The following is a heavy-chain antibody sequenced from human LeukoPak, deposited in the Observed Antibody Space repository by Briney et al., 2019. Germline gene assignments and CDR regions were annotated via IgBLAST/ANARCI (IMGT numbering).Heavy chain of an antibody. CDR1: GFTFSSHS. J-gene: IGHJ4*02. Sequence: GGSLRLSCAASGFTFSSHSMNWVRQAPGKGLEWVSYMSSSGSPIYYADSVKGRFTISRDNAKKSLYLQMNSLRAEDTAVYYCAKEGRGYSFDYWGQGTLVTVSS. CDR2: MSSSGSPI. CDR3: AKEGRGYSFDY. D-gene: IGHD5-18*01. V-gene: IGHV3-48*04.